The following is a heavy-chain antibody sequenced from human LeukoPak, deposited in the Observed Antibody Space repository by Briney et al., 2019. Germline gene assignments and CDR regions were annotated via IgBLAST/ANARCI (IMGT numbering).Heavy chain of an antibody. CDR3: ARVEVTRYCSGGSCYPFDY. CDR2: IYYSGST. J-gene: IGHJ4*02. CDR1: GGSISSSNW. D-gene: IGHD2-15*01. V-gene: IGHV4-4*02. Sequence: SETLSLTCAVSGGSISSSNWWSWVRQPPGKGLEWIGYIYYSGSTNYNPSLKSRVTISVDTSKNQFSLKLSSVTAADTAVYYCARVEVTRYCSGGSCYPFDYWGQGTLVTVSS.